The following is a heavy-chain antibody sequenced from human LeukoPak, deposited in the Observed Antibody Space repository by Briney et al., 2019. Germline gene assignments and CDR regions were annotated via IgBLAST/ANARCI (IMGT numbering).Heavy chain of an antibody. V-gene: IGHV4-59*11. Sequence: SEALSLTCTDSGGAFSSHCWSWILQPPGKELEWMGHIYYSGSTNYNPSLKSRATISLDMSKNQFSLKVTSMTAADTAVYYCVRLAEEDNWGVLARYFFDYWGQGTLVAVSP. D-gene: IGHD7-27*01. CDR3: VRLAEEDNWGVLARYFFDY. CDR1: GGAFSSHC. J-gene: IGHJ4*02. CDR2: IYYSGST.